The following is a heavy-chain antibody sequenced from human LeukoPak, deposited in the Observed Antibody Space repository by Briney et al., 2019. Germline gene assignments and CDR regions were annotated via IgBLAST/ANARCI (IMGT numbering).Heavy chain of an antibody. V-gene: IGHV3-30*02. D-gene: IGHD3-10*01. CDR1: GFTFSSYG. J-gene: IGHJ4*02. Sequence: PGGSLRLSCAASGFTFSSYGMHWVRQAPGKGLEWVAFIRYDGSNKYYADSVKGRFTISRDNSKNTLYLQMNSLRAEDTAVYYCAKDPYYYGSGSYYRPGHFDYWGQGTLVTVSS. CDR2: IRYDGSNK. CDR3: AKDPYYYGSGSYYRPGHFDY.